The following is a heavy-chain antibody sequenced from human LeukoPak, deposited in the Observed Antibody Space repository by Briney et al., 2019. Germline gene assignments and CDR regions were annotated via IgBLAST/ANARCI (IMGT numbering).Heavy chain of an antibody. V-gene: IGHV5-10-1*01. CDR2: IDPSDSNS. D-gene: IGHD3-10*01. CDR1: GYSFTSYW. CDR3: ARLSWMVQEVTPDL. Sequence: GESLKISCKASGYSFTSYWISWVRQKPGKGLEWMGKIDPSDSNSKYSPSFEDHVTISADGSRTTAYLQWSSLEASDTAMYFCARLSWMVQEVTPDLWGQGTLVTVSS. J-gene: IGHJ5*02.